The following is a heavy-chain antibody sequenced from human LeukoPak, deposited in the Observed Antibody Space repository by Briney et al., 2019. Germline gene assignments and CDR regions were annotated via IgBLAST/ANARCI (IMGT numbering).Heavy chain of an antibody. CDR3: ARKRITGYCSSTSCSSPRHFDY. V-gene: IGHV4-34*01. Sequence: SETLSLTCAVYGGSFSGYYWSWIRQPPGKGLEWIGEINHSGSTNYNPSLKSRVTISVDTSKNQFSLKLSSVTAADTAVYYCARKRITGYCSSTSCSSPRHFDYWGQGTLVTVSS. J-gene: IGHJ4*02. CDR1: GGSFSGYY. CDR2: INHSGST. D-gene: IGHD2-2*03.